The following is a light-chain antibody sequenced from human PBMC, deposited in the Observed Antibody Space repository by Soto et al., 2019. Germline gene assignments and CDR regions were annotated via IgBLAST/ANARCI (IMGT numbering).Light chain of an antibody. CDR3: QQYGSSTGYT. V-gene: IGKV3-20*01. CDR1: QSVSSSY. CDR2: GAS. Sequence: EIVLTQSPGTLSLSPGERATLSCRASQSVSSSYLAWYQQKPGQAPRLLIYGASSRATGIPDRFSGSGSGTDFTLTISRLEPEDFAVYYSQQYGSSTGYTFGQGTKLEIK. J-gene: IGKJ2*01.